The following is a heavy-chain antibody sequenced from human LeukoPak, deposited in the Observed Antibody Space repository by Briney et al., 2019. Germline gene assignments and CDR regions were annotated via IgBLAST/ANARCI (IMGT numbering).Heavy chain of an antibody. CDR3: ARDAYQLGQGTMPRLE. J-gene: IGHJ4*02. D-gene: IGHD2-2*01. CDR2: IWYDGSNK. Sequence: PGGSLRLSCAASGFTFSSYGMHWVRQAPGKGLEWVAVIWYDGSNKYYADSVKGRFTISRDNSKNTLYLQMNSLRAEDTAVYYCARDAYQLGQGTMPRLEWGQGTLVTVSS. CDR1: GFTFSSYG. V-gene: IGHV3-33*01.